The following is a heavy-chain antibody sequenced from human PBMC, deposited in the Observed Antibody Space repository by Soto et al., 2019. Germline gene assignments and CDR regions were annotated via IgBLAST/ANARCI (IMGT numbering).Heavy chain of an antibody. J-gene: IGHJ4*02. V-gene: IGHV4-39*02. CDR3: ARLMGY. Sequence: SETLSLTCTVSGVSIRSTSYYWAWIRQPPGKGLEWIGSISFGGTSSFSSSGSTFYNPSLNSRASISVDTSDNHFSLVLKSVTAADTAVYFCARLMGYWGQGALVTVSS. CDR2: ISFGGTSSFSSSGST. CDR1: GVSIRSTSYY.